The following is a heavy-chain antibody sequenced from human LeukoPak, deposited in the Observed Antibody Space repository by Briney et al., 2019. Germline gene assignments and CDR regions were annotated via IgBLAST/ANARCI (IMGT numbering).Heavy chain of an antibody. CDR1: GYTFTSYY. Sequence: ASVKVSCKASGYTFTSYYMHWVRQAPGQGLEWMGWINANTGNPTYVQGFTGRFVFSLDTSVSTAYLQISSLKAEDTAVCYCARDFPARDWFFDLWGRGTLVTVS. CDR2: INANTGNP. CDR3: ARDFPARDWFFDL. J-gene: IGHJ2*01. V-gene: IGHV7-4-1*02.